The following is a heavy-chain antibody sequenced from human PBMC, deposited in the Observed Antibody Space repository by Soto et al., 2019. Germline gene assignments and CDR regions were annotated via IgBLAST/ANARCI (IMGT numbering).Heavy chain of an antibody. CDR3: ASVGRDNLIGYYDY. CDR1: GESFTSYY. Sequence: SVEVSCEASGESFTSYYMHWVRQAPGKGREWMGISNPSGGSTSYAQKLQGRVTMTTDTSTSTANMELRSLRSDDTPVFYCASVGRDNLIGYYDYWGQGTLVTVSS. V-gene: IGHV1-46*01. J-gene: IGHJ4*02. CDR2: SNPSGGST. D-gene: IGHD3-9*01.